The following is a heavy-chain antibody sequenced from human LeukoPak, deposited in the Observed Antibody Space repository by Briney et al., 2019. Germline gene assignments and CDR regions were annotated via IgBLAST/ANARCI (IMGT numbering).Heavy chain of an antibody. CDR2: IYYSGST. CDR1: GGSISSGGYY. D-gene: IGHD2-15*01. CDR3: ARDCSGGSCYSWYFDL. J-gene: IGHJ2*01. V-gene: IGHV4-31*03. Sequence: SETLSLTCTVSGGSISSGGYYWSWIRQHPGKGLEWIGYIYYSGSTYHNPSLKSRVTISVDTSKNQFSLKLSSVTAADTAVYYCARDCSGGSCYSWYFDLWGRGTLVTVSS.